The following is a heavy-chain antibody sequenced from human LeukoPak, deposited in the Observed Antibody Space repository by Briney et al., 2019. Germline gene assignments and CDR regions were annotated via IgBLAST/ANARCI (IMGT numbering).Heavy chain of an antibody. Sequence: GGSLRLSCVASGFTLSDHYMDWVRQAPGKGLEWVGRIRDKDSRYTTEYAASVKGRFTISRDDSKNSLYLQMDSLKTEDTAVYYCTRPYSADWSGCYFDFWGQGALVTVSS. J-gene: IGHJ4*02. CDR1: GFTLSDHY. CDR2: IRDKDSRYTT. CDR3: TRPYSADWSGCYFDF. V-gene: IGHV3-72*01. D-gene: IGHD3-9*01.